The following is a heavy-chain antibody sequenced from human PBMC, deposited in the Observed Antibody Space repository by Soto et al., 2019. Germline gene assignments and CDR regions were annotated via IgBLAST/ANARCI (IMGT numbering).Heavy chain of an antibody. CDR1: GGNFSDYI. Sequence: QVQLVQSGAEVKKPGSSVKVSCKASGGNFSDYIISWVRQAPGQGPEWMGAIIPMFSTSNYAQKFQGRVTITADESTSTAYMELRSMRSEDTAIYFCARDADTAMVTNWFDTWGQGTLVTVSP. J-gene: IGHJ5*02. V-gene: IGHV1-69*12. D-gene: IGHD5-18*01. CDR2: IIPMFSTS. CDR3: ARDADTAMVTNWFDT.